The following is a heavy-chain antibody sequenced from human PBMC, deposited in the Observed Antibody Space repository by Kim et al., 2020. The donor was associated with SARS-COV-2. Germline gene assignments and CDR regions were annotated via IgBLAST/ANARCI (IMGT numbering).Heavy chain of an antibody. Sequence: GGSLRLSCAASGFTFSGSAMHWVRQASGKGLEWVGRIRSKANSYATAYAASVKGRFTISRDDSKNTAYLQMNSLKTEDTAVYYCTRVPGYYGMDVWGQGTTVTVSS. J-gene: IGHJ6*02. V-gene: IGHV3-73*01. CDR3: TRVPGYYGMDV. CDR2: IRSKANSYAT. CDR1: GFTFSGSA.